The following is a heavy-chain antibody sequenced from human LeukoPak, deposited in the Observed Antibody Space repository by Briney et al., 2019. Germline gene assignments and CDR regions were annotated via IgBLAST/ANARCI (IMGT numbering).Heavy chain of an antibody. Sequence: PGGSLRLSCAASGFTVSSNYMSWVRQAPGKGLEWVSVIYSGGSTYYADSVKGRFTISRHNSKNTLYLQMNSLRAEDTAVYYCASTTYYDILTGYSDASIFDYWGQGTLVTVSS. CDR3: ASTTYYDILTGYSDASIFDY. V-gene: IGHV3-53*01. CDR1: GFTVSSNY. J-gene: IGHJ4*02. CDR2: IYSGGST. D-gene: IGHD3-9*01.